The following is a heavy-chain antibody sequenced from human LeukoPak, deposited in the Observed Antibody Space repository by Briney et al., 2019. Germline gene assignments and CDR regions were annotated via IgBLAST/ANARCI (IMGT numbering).Heavy chain of an antibody. CDR3: AKEYGTGSYNYYYGMDV. V-gene: IGHV3-53*05. D-gene: IGHD3-10*01. CDR2: IYSGGST. Sequence: GGSLRLSCAASGFTVSSNYMSWVRQAPGKGLEWVSVIYSGGSTYYADSVKGRFTISRDNSKNTVDLQMNSLRAEDTAVYYCAKEYGTGSYNYYYGMDVWGQGTTVTVS. CDR1: GFTVSSNY. J-gene: IGHJ6*02.